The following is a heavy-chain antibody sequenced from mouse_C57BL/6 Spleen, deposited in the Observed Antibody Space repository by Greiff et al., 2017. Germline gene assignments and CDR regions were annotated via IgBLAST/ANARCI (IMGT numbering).Heavy chain of an antibody. CDR3: ARSRGSNPFDY. Sequence: EVQLQQSGPELVKPGASVKMSCKASGYTFTDYNMHWVKQSHGKSLEWIGYINPNNGGTSYNQKFKGKATLTVNKSASTAYMELRSLTAEDSAVYYCARSRGSNPFDYWGQGTTLTVSS. CDR2: INPNNGGT. J-gene: IGHJ2*01. V-gene: IGHV1-22*01. D-gene: IGHD1-1*01. CDR1: GYTFTDYN.